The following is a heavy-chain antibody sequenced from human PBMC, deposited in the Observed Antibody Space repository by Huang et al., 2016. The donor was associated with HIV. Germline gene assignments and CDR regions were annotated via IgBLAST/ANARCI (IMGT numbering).Heavy chain of an antibody. CDR2: IIPIFGAA. CDR3: ARTSNWKAEYFRF. V-gene: IGHV1-69*13. D-gene: IGHD1-20*01. J-gene: IGHJ1*01. CDR1: GGTFNRYG. Sequence: QVQLVQSGAEVKTPGSSVKVSCKASGGTFNRYGISWMRQAPGQGLEWTGGIIPIFGAANYAQKFQGRVTITAEESTNTAYMELSSLRIDDTAVYYCARTSNWKAEYFRFWGQGTLVTVAP.